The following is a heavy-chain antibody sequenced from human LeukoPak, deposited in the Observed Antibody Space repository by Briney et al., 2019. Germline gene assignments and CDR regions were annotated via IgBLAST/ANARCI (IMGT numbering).Heavy chain of an antibody. Sequence: PGGSLRLSCAASGFTFSSYSMNWVRQAPGKGLEWVSYISGSSRVIYYADSVKGRFTISRDNAKNSLYLQMNSLRDEDTAIYYCAQGSSMYWGQGTRVTVSS. J-gene: IGHJ4*02. CDR2: ISGSSRVI. D-gene: IGHD2-8*01. CDR1: GFTFSSYS. V-gene: IGHV3-48*02. CDR3: AQGSSMY.